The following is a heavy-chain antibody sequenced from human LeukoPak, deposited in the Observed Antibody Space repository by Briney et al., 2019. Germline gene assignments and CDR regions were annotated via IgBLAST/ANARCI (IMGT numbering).Heavy chain of an antibody. Sequence: SVKVSCKASGGTFSSYAISWVRQAPGQGLEWMGGIIPIFGTANYAQKFQGRVTITADESTSTAYMELSSLRSEDTAVYYCAKGGAHYYDSSGYFDYWGQGTLVTVSS. CDR3: AKGGAHYYDSSGYFDY. V-gene: IGHV1-69*13. J-gene: IGHJ4*02. CDR1: GGTFSSYA. CDR2: IIPIFGTA. D-gene: IGHD3-22*01.